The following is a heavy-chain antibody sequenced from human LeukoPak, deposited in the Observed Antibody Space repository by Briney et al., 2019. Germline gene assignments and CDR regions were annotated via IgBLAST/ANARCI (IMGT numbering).Heavy chain of an antibody. V-gene: IGHV4-59*12. CDR1: GGSINTYY. D-gene: IGHD3-10*01. Sequence: SETLSLTCTVSGGSINTYYWSWIRQPPGKGLEWIGYMYYSGSPNYNPSLKSRVTISVDTSKNQFSLKLSSVTAADTAVYYCARGRGGFIYYGSGSYGSKYYFDYWGQGTLVTVSS. CDR3: ARGRGGFIYYGSGSYGSKYYFDY. CDR2: MYYSGSP. J-gene: IGHJ4*02.